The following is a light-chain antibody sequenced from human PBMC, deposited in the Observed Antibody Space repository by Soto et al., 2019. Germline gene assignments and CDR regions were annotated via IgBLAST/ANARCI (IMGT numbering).Light chain of an antibody. CDR1: SSDVGGFRY. J-gene: IGLJ3*02. CDR2: EVR. V-gene: IGLV2-14*01. CDR3: ISYTTSNTWV. Sequence: QSALTQPASVSGSPGQSITISCTGTSSDVGGFRYVSWYQQHPGNSPKLMIYEVRHRPLGISNRFSGSKSGNTASLTISGHQSEDEADYYCISYTTSNTWVFGGGTKLTVL.